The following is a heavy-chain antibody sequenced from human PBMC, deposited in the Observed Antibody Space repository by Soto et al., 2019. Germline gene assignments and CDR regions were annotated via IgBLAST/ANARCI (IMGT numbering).Heavy chain of an antibody. Sequence: ASVKVSCKASGYTFTGYYMHWARQAPGQGLEWMGWINPNSGGTNYAQKFQGWVTMTRDTSISTAYMELSRLRSDDTAVYYCARVNNWNYGPDAFDIWGQGTMVTVSS. CDR3: ARVNNWNYGPDAFDI. CDR2: INPNSGGT. J-gene: IGHJ3*02. V-gene: IGHV1-2*04. D-gene: IGHD1-7*01. CDR1: GYTFTGYY.